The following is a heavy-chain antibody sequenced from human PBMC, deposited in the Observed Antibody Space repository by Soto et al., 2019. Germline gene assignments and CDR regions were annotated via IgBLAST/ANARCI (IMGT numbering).Heavy chain of an antibody. D-gene: IGHD3-10*01. V-gene: IGHV3-33*01. Sequence: QLVESGGGVVQPGRSLRLSCAASGFTFSRDAMHWVRQAPGKGLEWVAFIWNDGSNEYYADSVKGRVIISRDNSENTVYLQMNSLRGEDTAVYFCVRDAADSGYAFDIWGQGKMVTVSS. CDR2: IWNDGSNE. J-gene: IGHJ3*02. CDR3: VRDAADSGYAFDI. CDR1: GFTFSRDA.